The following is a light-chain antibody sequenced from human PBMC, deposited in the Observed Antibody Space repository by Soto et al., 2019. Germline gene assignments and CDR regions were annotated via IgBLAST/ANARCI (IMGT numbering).Light chain of an antibody. CDR2: DNN. CDR1: SGTIASNY. CDR3: QSYDDTYHWH. J-gene: IGLJ2*01. Sequence: NFMLTQPHSVSESPGKTVTISCTRSSGTIASNYVQWFQQRPGSFPTALILDNNQTPSGVPDRFSGSIDSSSNYASLTISGLEPEDEADYYCQSYDDTYHWHFGGGTKLTVL. V-gene: IGLV6-57*01.